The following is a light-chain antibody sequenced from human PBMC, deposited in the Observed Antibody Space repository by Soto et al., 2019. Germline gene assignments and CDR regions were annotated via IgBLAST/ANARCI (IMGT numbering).Light chain of an antibody. J-gene: IGKJ1*01. V-gene: IGKV1D-8*01. Sequence: VIWMTQSPSLLSASTGDRVTIICRMSQGISSWLAWYHQKPGKAPELLIYAASTLQSGVPSRFSGSGSGTDFTLTISCLQSEDFATYYCQQYYSFPRTFGQGTKV. CDR3: QQYYSFPRT. CDR2: AAS. CDR1: QGISSW.